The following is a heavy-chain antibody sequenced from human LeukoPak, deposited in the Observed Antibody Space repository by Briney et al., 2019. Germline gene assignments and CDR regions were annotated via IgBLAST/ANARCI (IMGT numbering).Heavy chain of an antibody. D-gene: IGHD2-8*01. Sequence: PSETLSLTCTVSGGSISSYYWSWIRQPPGKGLEWIGYIYTSGSTNYNPSLKSRVTISVDTSKNQFSLKLSSVTAAEPAVYYCARGPYCTNGVCYKSKSFDYWGQGTLVTVSS. CDR2: IYTSGST. CDR1: GGSISSYY. V-gene: IGHV4-4*09. J-gene: IGHJ4*02. CDR3: ARGPYCTNGVCYKSKSFDY.